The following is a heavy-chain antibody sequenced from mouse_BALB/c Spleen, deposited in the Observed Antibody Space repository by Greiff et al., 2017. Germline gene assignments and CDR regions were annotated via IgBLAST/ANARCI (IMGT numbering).Heavy chain of an antibody. Sequence: QVQLQQSGAELAKPGASVKMSCKASGYTFTSYWMHWVKQRPGQGLEWIGYINPSTGYTEYNQKFKDKATLTADKSSSTAYMQLSSLTSEDSAVYYCARRLTGTLYFDYWGQGTTLTVSS. CDR3: ARRLTGTLYFDY. CDR2: INPSTGYT. V-gene: IGHV1-7*01. D-gene: IGHD4-1*01. J-gene: IGHJ2*01. CDR1: GYTFTSYW.